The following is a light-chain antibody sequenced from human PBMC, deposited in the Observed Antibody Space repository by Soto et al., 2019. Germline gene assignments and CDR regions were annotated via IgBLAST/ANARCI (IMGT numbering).Light chain of an antibody. CDR3: QQRSNWQWT. CDR2: DAS. V-gene: IGKV3-11*01. CDR1: QSVSSH. J-gene: IGKJ1*01. Sequence: IRLTQSPATLSLSPGERATLSCRASQSVSSHLAWYQQKPGQAPTLLIYDASTRATGIPARFSGSGSGTDFTLTISSLEPEDFAVYYCQQRSNWQWTFGQGTKV.